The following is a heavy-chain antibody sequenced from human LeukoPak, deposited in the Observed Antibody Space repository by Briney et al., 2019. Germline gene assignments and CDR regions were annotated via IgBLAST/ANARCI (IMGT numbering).Heavy chain of an antibody. V-gene: IGHV3-33*06. CDR2: IWYDGRHK. CDR3: AKDRAVAGTDARYYFDY. Sequence: AGSLRLSCAASGFTFSKYGLHWVRQAPGQGLEWVAVIWYDGRHKDYVDSVMGRFTISRDNSKNTLYLQMNSLRAEDTAVYYCAKDRAVAGTDARYYFDYLGQGTLVTVSS. CDR1: GFTFSKYG. J-gene: IGHJ4*02. D-gene: IGHD6-19*01.